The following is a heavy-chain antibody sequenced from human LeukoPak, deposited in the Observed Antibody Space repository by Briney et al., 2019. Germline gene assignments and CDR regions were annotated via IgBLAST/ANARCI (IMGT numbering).Heavy chain of an antibody. D-gene: IGHD3-10*01. J-gene: IGHJ4*02. V-gene: IGHV3-21*01. CDR1: GFTFSSYS. CDR3: APSGSGSYLGGGGGDY. CDR2: ISSSSSYI. Sequence: GGSLRLSCAASGFTFSSYSMNWVRQAPGKGLEWVSSISSSSSYIYYADSVKGRFTISRDNAKNSLYLQMNSLRAEDTAVYYCAPSGSGSYLGGGGGDYWGQGTLVTVSS.